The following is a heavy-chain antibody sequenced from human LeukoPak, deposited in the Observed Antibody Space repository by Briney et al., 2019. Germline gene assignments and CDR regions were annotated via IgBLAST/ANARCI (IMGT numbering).Heavy chain of an antibody. J-gene: IGHJ3*02. CDR1: GGSFSGYY. CDR2: INHSGST. CDR3: ASGEMATITGDAFDI. Sequence: SETLSLTCAVYGGSFSGYYWSWIRQPPGKGLEWIGEINHSGSTNYNPSLKSRVTISVDTSKNQFSLKLSSVTAADTAVYYCASGEMATITGDAFDIWGQGTMVTVSS. V-gene: IGHV4-34*01. D-gene: IGHD5-24*01.